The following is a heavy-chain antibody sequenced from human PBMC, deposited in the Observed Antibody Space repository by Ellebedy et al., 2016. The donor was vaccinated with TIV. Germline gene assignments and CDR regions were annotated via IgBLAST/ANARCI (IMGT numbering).Heavy chain of an antibody. Sequence: ASVKVSXXASGYTFTNNFIHWVRQAPGQGLEWMGLIHPSGGSPTYAQKFQGRVTMTTDTSTSTVYMELSSLTSEDTAVYYCATSVAHPTMITAMGDYWGQGTLVTVSS. CDR1: GYTFTNNF. J-gene: IGHJ4*02. V-gene: IGHV1-46*01. D-gene: IGHD5-18*01. CDR2: IHPSGGSP. CDR3: ATSVAHPTMITAMGDY.